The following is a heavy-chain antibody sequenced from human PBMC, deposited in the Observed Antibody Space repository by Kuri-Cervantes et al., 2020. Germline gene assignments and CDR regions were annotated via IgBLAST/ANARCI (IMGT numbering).Heavy chain of an antibody. D-gene: IGHD4-17*01. CDR3: ARSTVTKRMD. Sequence: GESLKISCAASGFTFSSYRMHWVRQAPGKGLVWVSRINSDGSSTSYADSVKGRSTISRDNAKNTLYLQMNSLRAEDTAVYYCARSTVTKRMDWGQGTLVTVSS. J-gene: IGHJ4*02. CDR1: GFTFSSYR. V-gene: IGHV3-74*01. CDR2: INSDGSST.